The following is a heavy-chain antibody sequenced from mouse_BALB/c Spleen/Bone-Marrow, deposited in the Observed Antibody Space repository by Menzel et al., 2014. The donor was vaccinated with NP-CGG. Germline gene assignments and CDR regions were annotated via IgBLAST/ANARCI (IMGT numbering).Heavy chain of an antibody. CDR3: AREGAYYRYDYAMDY. D-gene: IGHD2-14*01. CDR1: GYSITSGYS. V-gene: IGHV3-1*02. J-gene: IGHJ4*01. Sequence: EVQLQQSGPDLVKPSQSLSLTCTVTGYSITSGYSWHWIRQFPGNKLEWMGYIHYSGSTNYNPSLKSRISITRDTSKNQFFLQLNSVTTGDTATYYCAREGAYYRYDYAMDYWGQGTSVTVSS. CDR2: IHYSGST.